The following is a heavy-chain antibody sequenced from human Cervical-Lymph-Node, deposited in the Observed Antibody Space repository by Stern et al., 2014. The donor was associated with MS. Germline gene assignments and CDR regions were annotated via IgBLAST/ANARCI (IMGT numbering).Heavy chain of an antibody. D-gene: IGHD3-10*01. J-gene: IGHJ4*02. V-gene: IGHV3-33*01. CDR3: ARETRGASGRFDY. Sequence: VQLVESGGGVVQPGRSLRLSCAASGFTFSSYGMHWVRQAPGKGLEWVALIWHDGSNQYYADSVKGRFTISRDNSKNTLYLQMNSLRAEDTAVYYCARETRGASGRFDYWGQGTLVTVSS. CDR1: GFTFSSYG. CDR2: IWHDGSNQ.